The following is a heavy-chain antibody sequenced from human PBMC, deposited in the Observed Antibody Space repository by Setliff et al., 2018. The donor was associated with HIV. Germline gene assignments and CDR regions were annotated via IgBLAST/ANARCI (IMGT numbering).Heavy chain of an antibody. Sequence: GASVKVSCKASGYSFTSYGISWVRQAPGQGLEWMGWISAYNGNTNYAQKLQGRVTMTTDPSSSTAYMELRSLRSDDTAVYYCARHYSSSWYPYFQHWGQGTLVTVSS. D-gene: IGHD6-13*01. CDR3: ARHYSSSWYPYFQH. CDR2: ISAYNGNT. CDR1: GYSFTSYG. V-gene: IGHV1-18*01. J-gene: IGHJ1*01.